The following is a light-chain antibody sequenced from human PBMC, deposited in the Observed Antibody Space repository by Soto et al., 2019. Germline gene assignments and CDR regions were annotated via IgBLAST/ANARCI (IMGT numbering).Light chain of an antibody. CDR2: DAS. CDR1: QSISSW. V-gene: IGKV1-5*01. Sequence: DIQLTQSPYTLSGSVGDRVTLTCRASQSISSWLAWYQQKPGKAPKLLIYDASSLESGVPSRFSGSGSGTEFTLTISSLQPEDFAIYYCQQSYSSPQTFGQGTKVDIK. CDR3: QQSYSSPQT. J-gene: IGKJ1*01.